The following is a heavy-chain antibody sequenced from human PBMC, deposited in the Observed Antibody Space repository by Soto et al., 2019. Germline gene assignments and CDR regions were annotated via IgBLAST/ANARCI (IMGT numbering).Heavy chain of an antibody. CDR2: ISGTGANT. V-gene: IGHV3-23*01. J-gene: IGHJ4*02. Sequence: EVQLLESGGGLVQPGGSLRLSCAASGFTFSSYAMSWVLQVPGKGLEWVSAISGTGANTYYADSVKGRFTISRDNSKNTLTLQMNSLRADDAAVYYCATLRFCTSSSCYGREGGYWGQGTLVTVSS. CDR1: GFTFSSYA. CDR3: ATLRFCTSSSCYGREGGY. D-gene: IGHD2-2*01.